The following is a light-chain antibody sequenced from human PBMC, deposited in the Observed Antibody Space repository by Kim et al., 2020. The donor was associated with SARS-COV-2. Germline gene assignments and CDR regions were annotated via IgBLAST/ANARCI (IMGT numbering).Light chain of an antibody. CDR2: YDD. Sequence: ELTQPPSVSGAPRQKVTISCSGSSVNIGSNAVNWYQQFPGKAPRLLISYDDQLSSGVSDRFSASKSVTSASPAISGLQSEDEADYYCGTWDDSLTGPVFGGGTQLTVL. J-gene: IGLJ2*01. V-gene: IGLV1-36*01. CDR3: GTWDDSLTGPV. CDR1: SVNIGSNA.